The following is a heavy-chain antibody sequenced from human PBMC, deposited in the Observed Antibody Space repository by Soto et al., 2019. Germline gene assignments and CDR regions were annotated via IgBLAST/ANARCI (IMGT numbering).Heavy chain of an antibody. Sequence: PSETLSLTCAVYGGSFSGYYWSWIRQPPGKGLEWIGEINHSGSTNYNPSLKSRVTTSVDTSKNQCSLKLSSVTAADAAVYYWARGSPIRFLEWLLPYYYYDGMDVWGQGTTVTVSS. D-gene: IGHD3-3*01. CDR1: GGSFSGYY. CDR2: INHSGST. V-gene: IGHV4-34*01. CDR3: ARGSPIRFLEWLLPYYYYDGMDV. J-gene: IGHJ6*02.